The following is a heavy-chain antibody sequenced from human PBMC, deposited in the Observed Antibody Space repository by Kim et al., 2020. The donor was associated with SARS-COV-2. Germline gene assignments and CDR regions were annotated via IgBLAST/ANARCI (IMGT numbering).Heavy chain of an antibody. J-gene: IGHJ4*02. CDR1: GGSFSGYY. V-gene: IGHV4-34*01. Sequence: SETLSLTCAVYGGSFSGYYWSWIRQPPGKGLEWIGEINHSGSTNYNPSLKSRVTISVDTSKNQFSLKLSSVTAADTAVYYCAASITGMVYYFDYWGQGTLVTVSS. D-gene: IGHD1-20*01. CDR3: AASITGMVYYFDY. CDR2: INHSGST.